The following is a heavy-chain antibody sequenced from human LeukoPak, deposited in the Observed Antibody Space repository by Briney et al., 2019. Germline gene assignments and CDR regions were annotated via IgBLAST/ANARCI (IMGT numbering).Heavy chain of an antibody. J-gene: IGHJ5*02. Sequence: PLASVKVSCKASGYTFTSYAMHWVRQAPGQRLEWMGWINAGNGNTKYSQKFQGRVTFTRDTSASTAYMELSSLRSEDTAVYYCARVFARSPGWFDPWGQGTLVTVSS. V-gene: IGHV1-3*01. D-gene: IGHD3-3*01. CDR3: ARVFARSPGWFDP. CDR2: INAGNGNT. CDR1: GYTFTSYA.